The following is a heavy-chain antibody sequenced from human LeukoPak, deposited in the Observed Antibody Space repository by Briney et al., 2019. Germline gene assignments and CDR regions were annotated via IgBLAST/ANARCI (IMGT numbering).Heavy chain of an antibody. CDR2: ISSSGNT. V-gene: IGHV4-4*08. D-gene: IGHD1-1*01. J-gene: IGHJ4*02. CDR1: GGSISSYY. CDR3: ARLIYNTYTNNWRFDY. Sequence: SETLSLTCTVSGGSISSYYWSWIRQPPGKGLECIGYISSSGNTNYNPSLESRVTISKDMSKNQFSLKLSSVTAADTALYFCARLIYNTYTNNWRFDYWGQGTLVTISS.